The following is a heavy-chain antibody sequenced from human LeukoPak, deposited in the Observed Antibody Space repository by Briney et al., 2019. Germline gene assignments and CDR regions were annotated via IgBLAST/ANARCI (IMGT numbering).Heavy chain of an antibody. CDR2: IWYDGSNK. Sequence: GGSLRLSCAASGFTFSSYWMHWVRQAPGKGLEWVAVIWYDGSNKYYADSVKGRFTISRDNSKNTLYLQMNSLRAEDTAVYYCAKGPGGAFDIWGQGTMVTVSS. V-gene: IGHV3-33*06. CDR3: AKGPGGAFDI. J-gene: IGHJ3*02. D-gene: IGHD4-23*01. CDR1: GFTFSSYW.